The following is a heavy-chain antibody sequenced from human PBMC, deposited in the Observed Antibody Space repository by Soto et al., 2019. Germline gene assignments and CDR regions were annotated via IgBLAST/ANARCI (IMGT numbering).Heavy chain of an antibody. CDR1: GFTFSSYD. CDR2: IGTAGDT. D-gene: IGHD6-6*01. V-gene: IGHV3-13*01. J-gene: IGHJ6*02. Sequence: PGGSLRLSCAASGFTFSSYDMHWVRQATGKGLEWVSAIGTAGDTYYPGSEKGRFTISRENAKNSLYLQMNRLRAGDTAVYYCARGWGIEKVRKAARHFYYYYGMDVWGQGTTVTVSS. CDR3: ARGWGIEKVRKAARHFYYYYGMDV.